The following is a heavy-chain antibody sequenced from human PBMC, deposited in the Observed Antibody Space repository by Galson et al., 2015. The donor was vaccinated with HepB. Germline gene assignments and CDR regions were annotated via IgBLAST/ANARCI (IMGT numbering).Heavy chain of an antibody. J-gene: IGHJ6*03. V-gene: IGHV6-1*01. CDR2: TYYRSKWYN. Sequence: CAISGDSVSSTSAAWNWIRQSPSRCLEWLGRTYYRSKWYNDYAVSVKSRITINPDTSKNQFSLQLNSVTPEDTAVYYCAREPACSSTSCHYYYYYMDVWGKGTTVTVSS. CDR3: AREPACSSTSCHYYYYYMDV. D-gene: IGHD2-2*01. CDR1: GDSVSSTSAA.